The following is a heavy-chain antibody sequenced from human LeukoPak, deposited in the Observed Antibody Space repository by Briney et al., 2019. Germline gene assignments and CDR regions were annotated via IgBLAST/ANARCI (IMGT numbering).Heavy chain of an antibody. CDR3: ARFYSNYYYYGMDV. J-gene: IGHJ6*02. D-gene: IGHD4-4*01. CDR1: GFTFSSYS. Sequence: GGSLRLSCAASGFTFSSYSMNWVRQAPGKGLEWVSSISSSSSYIYYADSVKGRFTISRDNAKNSLYLQMNSLRAEDTAVYYCARFYSNYYYYGMDVWGQGTTVTVSS. CDR2: ISSSSSYI. V-gene: IGHV3-21*01.